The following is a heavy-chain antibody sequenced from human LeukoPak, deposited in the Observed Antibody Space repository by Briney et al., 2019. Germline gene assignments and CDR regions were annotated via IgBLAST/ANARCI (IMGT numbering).Heavy chain of an antibody. V-gene: IGHV3-11*04. J-gene: IGHJ4*02. CDR1: GFTFSDYY. CDR3: ARDSYYGGTQDY. Sequence: PGGSLRLSCAASGFTFSDYYMSWIRQAPGKGLEWVSYISTRGGTIYYADSVKGRFTISRDNAKNSLYLQMNSLRAEDTAVYYCARDSYYGGTQDYWGQGTLVTVSS. CDR2: ISTRGGTI. D-gene: IGHD4-23*01.